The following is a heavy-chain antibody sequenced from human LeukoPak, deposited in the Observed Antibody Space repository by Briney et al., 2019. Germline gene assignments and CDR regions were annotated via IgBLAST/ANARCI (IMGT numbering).Heavy chain of an antibody. CDR3: ARKSPQETTVGPYWYLGL. D-gene: IGHD4-23*01. CDR2: ISGIGDNT. J-gene: IGHJ2*01. Sequence: GGSLRLSCAASGFTFSNYVMSWVRQAPGKGLEWVSSISGIGDNTYYAASVKGRFTIFRDNSENTPYLQMNSLRAEDTAVFYCARKSPQETTVGPYWYLGLWGRGTLVTVS. CDR1: GFTFSNYV. V-gene: IGHV3-23*01.